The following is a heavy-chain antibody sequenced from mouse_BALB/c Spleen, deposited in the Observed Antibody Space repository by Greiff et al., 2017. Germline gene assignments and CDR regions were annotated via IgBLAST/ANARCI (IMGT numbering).Heavy chain of an antibody. J-gene: IGHJ2*01. V-gene: IGHV5-6-4*01. CDR2: ISSGGSYT. CDR3: TRDGWLPDYFDY. D-gene: IGHD2-3*01. Sequence: EVKLVESGGGLVKPGGSLKLSCAASGFTFSSYTMSWVRQTPEKRLEWVATISSGGSYTYYPDSVKGRFTISRDNAKNTLYLQMSSLKSEDTAMYYCTRDGWLPDYFDYWGQGTTLTVSS. CDR1: GFTFSSYT.